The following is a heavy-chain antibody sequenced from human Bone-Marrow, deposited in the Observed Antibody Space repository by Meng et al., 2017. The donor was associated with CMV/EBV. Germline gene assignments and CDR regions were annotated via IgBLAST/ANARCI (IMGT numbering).Heavy chain of an antibody. D-gene: IGHD3-3*01. CDR2: INPSGGST. V-gene: IGHV1-46*01. CDR1: GYTFTRYY. J-gene: IGHJ6*02. CDR3: ARSGRQYYGMDV. Sequence: ASVKVSCKASGYTFTRYYMHWVRQAPGQGLEWMGIINPSGGSTSYAQKFQGRVTMTRDTYTSTVYMELSSLRSDDTAVYYCARSGRQYYGMDVWGQGTTVTVSS.